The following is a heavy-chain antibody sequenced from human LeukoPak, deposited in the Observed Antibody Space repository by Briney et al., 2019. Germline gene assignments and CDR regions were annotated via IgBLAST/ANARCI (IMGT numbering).Heavy chain of an antibody. V-gene: IGHV3-23*01. CDR1: GFTFSTYV. D-gene: IGHD5-12*01. J-gene: IGHJ4*02. CDR2: ISGPGGGT. Sequence: GGSLRLSCAASGFTFSTYVMNWVRQAPGKGLEWVSAISGPGGGTYYADSVKGRFTISRDNSKNTLYLQMNSLRVEDTAIYYCAKAPPGYSSYALPANWGQGTLVTVYS. CDR3: AKAPPGYSSYALPAN.